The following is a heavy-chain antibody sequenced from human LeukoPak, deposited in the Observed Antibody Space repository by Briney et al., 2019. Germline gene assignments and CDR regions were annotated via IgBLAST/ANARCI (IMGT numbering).Heavy chain of an antibody. V-gene: IGHV4-34*01. J-gene: IGHJ2*01. CDR2: INHSGST. CDR1: GGSFSGYY. Sequence: PSETLSLTCAVYGGSFSGYYWSWIRQPPGKGLEWIGEINHSGSTNYNPSLKSRVTISVDTSKNQFSLKLSSVTAADTAVYYCARRSVRNYYDSSGYYTLWGRGTLVTVSS. CDR3: ARRSVRNYYDSSGYYTL. D-gene: IGHD3-22*01.